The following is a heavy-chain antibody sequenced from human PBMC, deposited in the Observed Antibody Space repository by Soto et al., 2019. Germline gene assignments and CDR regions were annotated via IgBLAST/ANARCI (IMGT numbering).Heavy chain of an antibody. D-gene: IGHD3-22*01. CDR3: ARVVVVIPPGYYYAMDV. V-gene: IGHV3-48*02. CDR1: GFTFSSDW. J-gene: IGHJ6*02. Sequence: GGSLRLSCAASGFTFSSDWMHWVRQAPGKGLEWVSDITSSSDTIYYSDSVKGRFTISRDNGKNSLFLQMNSLRDEDTAVYYCARVVVVIPPGYYYAMDVWGQGTTVTVSS. CDR2: ITSSSDTI.